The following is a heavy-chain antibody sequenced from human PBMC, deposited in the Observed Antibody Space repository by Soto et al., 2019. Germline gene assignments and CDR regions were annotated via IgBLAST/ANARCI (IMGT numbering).Heavy chain of an antibody. J-gene: IGHJ4*02. V-gene: IGHV4-59*11. CDR1: GGYISSHY. CDR3: AREPYDY. Sequence: PSETQSLTCTVSGGYISSHYWSWIRQPPGKGLEWIGYIYYTGSTNYNPSLKSRVTISIDASKKQFSLKLSSVTAADTAMYYCAREPYDYWGQGTLVTVSS. CDR2: IYYTGST.